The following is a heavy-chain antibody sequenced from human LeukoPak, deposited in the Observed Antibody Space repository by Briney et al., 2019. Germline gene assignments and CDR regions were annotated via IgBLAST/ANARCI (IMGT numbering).Heavy chain of an antibody. CDR3: ARGVSRDGYRRGCYYYYMDV. Sequence: PSGTLSLTCAVSGGSISSSNWWSWVRQPPGKGLEWIGEIYHSGSTNYNPSLKSRVTISVDKSKNQFSLKLSSVTAADTAVYYCARGVSRDGYRRGCYYYYMDVWGKGTTVTVSS. V-gene: IGHV4-4*02. J-gene: IGHJ6*03. CDR1: GGSISSSNW. D-gene: IGHD5-24*01. CDR2: IYHSGST.